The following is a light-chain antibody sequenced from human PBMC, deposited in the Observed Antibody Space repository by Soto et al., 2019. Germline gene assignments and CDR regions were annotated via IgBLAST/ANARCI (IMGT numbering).Light chain of an antibody. Sequence: ESKMNQSPCTLSASVGDRVTITFRASQSISSWLAWYQQKPGKAPKVLIYDASSLESGVPSRFSGSGSGTEFSLTISSLQPDDFATYYCQQYNHYWTFGQGTKVDIK. CDR1: QSISSW. V-gene: IGKV1-5*01. CDR3: QQYNHYWT. CDR2: DAS. J-gene: IGKJ1*01.